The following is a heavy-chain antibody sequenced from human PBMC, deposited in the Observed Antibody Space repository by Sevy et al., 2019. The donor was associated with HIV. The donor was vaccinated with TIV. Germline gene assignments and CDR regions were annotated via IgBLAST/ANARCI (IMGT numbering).Heavy chain of an antibody. CDR3: ARALWSGYYREAFDI. CDR1: GYSFTSYW. V-gene: IGHV5-51*01. CDR2: IYPGDSDT. J-gene: IGHJ3*02. D-gene: IGHD3-3*01. Sequence: GESLKISCKGSGYSFTSYWIGWVRQMPGKGLEWMGIIYPGDSDTRYSPSFQGQVTISADKSISTAYLQWSSLKASDTAMYYCARALWSGYYREAFDIWGQGTMVTVSS.